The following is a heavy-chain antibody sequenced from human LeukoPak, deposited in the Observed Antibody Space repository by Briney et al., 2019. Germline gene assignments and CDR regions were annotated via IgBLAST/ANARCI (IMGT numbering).Heavy chain of an antibody. CDR3: ARVGKNGWDFDH. CDR1: GFTFSAYW. J-gene: IGHJ4*02. D-gene: IGHD6-19*01. Sequence: GGSLRLSCAAPGFTFSAYWMTWVRQAPGKGLAWVANIIEGGDVKYYADSVKGRFIISRDNTKNSLYLQMTSLRADDTAVYYCARVGKNGWDFDHWGQGTLVTVSS. V-gene: IGHV3-7*01. CDR2: IIEGGDVK.